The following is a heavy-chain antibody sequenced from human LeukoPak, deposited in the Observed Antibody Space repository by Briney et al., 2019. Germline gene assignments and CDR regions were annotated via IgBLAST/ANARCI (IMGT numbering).Heavy chain of an antibody. CDR3: ARLVAVAGTGYWYFDL. D-gene: IGHD6-19*01. CDR2: IYYSGST. CDR1: GGSISSGGYY. Sequence: SQTLSLTCTVSGGSISSGGYYWSWIRQHPGKGLEWIGYIYYSGSTYYNPSLKSRVTISVDTSKNQFSLKLSSVTAADTAVYYCARLVAVAGTGYWYFDLWGRGTLVTVSS. V-gene: IGHV4-31*03. J-gene: IGHJ2*01.